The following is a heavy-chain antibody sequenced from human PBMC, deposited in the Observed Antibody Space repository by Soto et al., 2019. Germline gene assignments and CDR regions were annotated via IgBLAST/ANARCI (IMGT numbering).Heavy chain of an antibody. V-gene: IGHV4-31*03. J-gene: IGHJ4*02. CDR3: ARAGDYGDYSFDY. Sequence: TLSLTCTVSGGSINSGVYYWNWIRQHPRKGLEWIGYIYHSGTTYYNPSLKSRATMSVDTSERQFSLNLSSVTAADTAVYYCARAGDYGDYSFDYWGQGTLVTVSS. D-gene: IGHD4-17*01. CDR1: GGSINSGVYY. CDR2: IYHSGTT.